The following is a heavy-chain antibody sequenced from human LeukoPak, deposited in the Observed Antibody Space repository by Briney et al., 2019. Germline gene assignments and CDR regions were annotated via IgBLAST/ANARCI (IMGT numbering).Heavy chain of an antibody. V-gene: IGHV3-66*01. Sequence: PGGSLRLSCVVSGFTFSTNYMSWVRQAPGKGLEWVSLIYSGGSTYYSDSVKGRFIISRDNSKNTLYLQMNSLRAEDTAVYYCARVCQWLAYYFDYWGQGTLVTVSS. D-gene: IGHD6-19*01. CDR2: IYSGGST. CDR3: ARVCQWLAYYFDY. CDR1: GFTFSTNY. J-gene: IGHJ4*02.